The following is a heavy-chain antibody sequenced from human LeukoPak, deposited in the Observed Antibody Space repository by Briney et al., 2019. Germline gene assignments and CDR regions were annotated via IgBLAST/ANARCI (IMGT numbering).Heavy chain of an antibody. Sequence: SETLSLTCTVSGGSISSSSYYWGWIRQPPGKGLEWIGSIYYSGSTYYNPSLKSRVTISVDTSKNQFSLKLSSVTAADTAVYYCARRTDIVVVVAAGGFDYWGQGTLVTVSS. CDR3: ARRTDIVVVVAAGGFDY. CDR2: IYYSGST. D-gene: IGHD2-15*01. CDR1: GGSISSSSYY. V-gene: IGHV4-39*07. J-gene: IGHJ4*02.